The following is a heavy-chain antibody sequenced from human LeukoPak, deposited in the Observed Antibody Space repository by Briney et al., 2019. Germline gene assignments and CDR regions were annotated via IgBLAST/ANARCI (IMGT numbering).Heavy chain of an antibody. CDR2: INPNSGGT. V-gene: IGHV1-2*02. D-gene: IGHD6-6*01. J-gene: IGHJ4*02. CDR1: EYTFTGDY. CDR3: LSIAASPVGKEDDY. Sequence: ASVKVSCKTSEYTFTGDYMHWVRQAPGQGPEWMGWINPNSGGTNYAQKFQGRVTMTRDTSISTAYMELSRLRSDDTAVYYCLSIAASPVGKEDDYWGQGTLVTVSS.